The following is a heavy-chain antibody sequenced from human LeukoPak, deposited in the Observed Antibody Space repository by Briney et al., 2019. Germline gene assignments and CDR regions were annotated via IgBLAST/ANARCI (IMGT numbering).Heavy chain of an antibody. Sequence: GGSLRLSCAASGFTVRSNYMSWIRQAPGKGLEWVSYISSSGSTIYYAVSVKGRFTISRDNAKNSLYLQMNSLRAEDTAVYYCASASAQSGYCSGGSCYSYYYYGMDVWGQGTTVTVSS. CDR2: ISSSGSTI. CDR3: ASASAQSGYCSGGSCYSYYYYGMDV. D-gene: IGHD2-15*01. J-gene: IGHJ6*02. CDR1: GFTVRSNY. V-gene: IGHV3-11*01.